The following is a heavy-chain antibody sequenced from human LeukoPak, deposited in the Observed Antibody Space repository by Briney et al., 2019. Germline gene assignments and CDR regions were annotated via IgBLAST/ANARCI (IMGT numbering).Heavy chain of an antibody. CDR2: ITISGGST. Sequence: GGSLRLSCAASGFTFSSDDMSWVRQAPGKGLEWVSSITISGGSTFYADSLMGRFTISRDNYKNTLYLHMNNLSAEDTALYYCAKRGNYAVGHHYLDVWGKGTKVSVSS. CDR3: AKRGNYAVGHHYLDV. V-gene: IGHV3-23*01. CDR1: GFTFSSDD. D-gene: IGHD3-22*01. J-gene: IGHJ6*03.